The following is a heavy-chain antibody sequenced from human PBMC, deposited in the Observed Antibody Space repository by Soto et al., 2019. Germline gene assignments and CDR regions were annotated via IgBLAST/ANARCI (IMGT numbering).Heavy chain of an antibody. V-gene: IGHV4-4*02. CDR2: ISHIGSV. Sequence: QVLLQESGPGLVQPSGTLSLSCVVSGVSISSNYYWGWVRQPPGKGLEWLGDISHIGSVNYNPSLKCRVTISMDTSQTQFSLKVNSVTAADTAVYYCATSFGWYAIDYWGQGTLVIVSS. J-gene: IGHJ4*02. CDR3: ATSFGWYAIDY. CDR1: GVSISSNYY. D-gene: IGHD6-19*01.